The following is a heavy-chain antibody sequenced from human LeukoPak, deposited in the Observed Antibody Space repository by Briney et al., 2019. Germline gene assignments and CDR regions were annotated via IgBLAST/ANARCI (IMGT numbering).Heavy chain of an antibody. Sequence: ASVNVSCTASGYTFTSYGISWVRQAPGQGLEWVGWISAYNGNTNYAQTLQGIVTMTTDTSTSTAYMELRSLRCDGTAGYYCARVRSPTRLIRLWRDDAFDIWGQETRVTVSS. J-gene: IGHJ3*02. D-gene: IGHD3-16*01. V-gene: IGHV1-18*01. CDR1: GYTFTSYG. CDR3: ARVRSPTRLIRLWRDDAFDI. CDR2: ISAYNGNT.